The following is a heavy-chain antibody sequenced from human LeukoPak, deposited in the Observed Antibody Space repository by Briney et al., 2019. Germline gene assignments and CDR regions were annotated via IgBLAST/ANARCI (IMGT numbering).Heavy chain of an antibody. V-gene: IGHV3-30-3*01. CDR3: AREKWELRGGAFDY. CDR1: GFTFSSYA. J-gene: IGHJ4*02. D-gene: IGHD1-26*01. Sequence: SGGSLRLSCAASGFTFSSYAMHWVRQAPGKGLEWVAVISYDGSNKYYADSVKGRFTISRDNSKNTLYLQMNSLRAEDTAVYYCAREKWELRGGAFDYWGQGTLVTVSS. CDR2: ISYDGSNK.